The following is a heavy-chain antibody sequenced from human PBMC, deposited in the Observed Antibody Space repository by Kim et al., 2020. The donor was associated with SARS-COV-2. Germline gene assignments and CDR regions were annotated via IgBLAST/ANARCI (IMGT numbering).Heavy chain of an antibody. V-gene: IGHV3-21*01. Sequence: GGSLRLSCAASGFTFSSYSMNWVRQAPGKGLEWVSSISSSSSYIYYADSVKGRFTISRDNAKNSLYLQMNSLRAEDTAVYYCARDPGSAIFGGDYWGQGRPGTVSS. CDR3: ARDPGSAIFGGDY. J-gene: IGHJ4*02. CDR1: GFTFSSYS. CDR2: ISSSSSYI. D-gene: IGHD3-3*01.